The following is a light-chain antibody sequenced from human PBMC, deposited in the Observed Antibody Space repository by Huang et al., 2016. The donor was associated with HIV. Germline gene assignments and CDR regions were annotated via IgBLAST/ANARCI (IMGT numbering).Light chain of an antibody. V-gene: IGKV1-17*03. CDR1: QGIGNH. Sequence: DIQMTQSPSAMSASVGDRVTITCRASQGIGNHLAWFQQKPGKAPKLLIYGAASVQSGVPSRFSGSGSGTEFTLTISSLQPEDFATYYCLQHNSYPLTFGGGTKVEIK. CDR3: LQHNSYPLT. CDR2: GAA. J-gene: IGKJ4*01.